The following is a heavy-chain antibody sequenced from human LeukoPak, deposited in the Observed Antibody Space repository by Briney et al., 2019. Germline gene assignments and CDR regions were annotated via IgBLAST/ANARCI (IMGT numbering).Heavy chain of an antibody. Sequence: ASVKVSCKASGFTFTSSAMQWVRQARGQRLEWIGWIVVGSGNTKYAQKLQERVTITRDMSTSTAYMELSSLRSEDTAVYYCAGRWSGELNYYFDYWGQGTLVTVSS. CDR2: IVVGSGNT. CDR3: AGRWSGELNYYFDY. CDR1: GFTFTSSA. J-gene: IGHJ4*02. D-gene: IGHD3-10*01. V-gene: IGHV1-58*02.